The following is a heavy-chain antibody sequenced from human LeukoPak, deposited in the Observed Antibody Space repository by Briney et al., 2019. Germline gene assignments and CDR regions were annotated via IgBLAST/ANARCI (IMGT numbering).Heavy chain of an antibody. J-gene: IGHJ6*04. Sequence: SETLSLTCGVSGGSFSSHYWTWIRQPPGKGLEWIGEINPRGSTNYNPSLESRVTVSADTSRNQLSLSLTSVTAADSAVYFCARGLRQGSAWSWGPKEKSYQYMDVWGTGTTVSVSS. V-gene: IGHV4-34*01. CDR2: INPRGST. CDR3: ARGLRQGSAWSWGPKEKSYQYMDV. D-gene: IGHD6-19*01. CDR1: GGSFSSHY.